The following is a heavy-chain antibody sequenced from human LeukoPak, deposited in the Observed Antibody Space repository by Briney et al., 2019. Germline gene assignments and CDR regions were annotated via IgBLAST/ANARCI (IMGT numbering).Heavy chain of an antibody. V-gene: IGHV4-39*07. CDR1: GGSISSSSYY. D-gene: IGHD7-27*01. J-gene: IGHJ4*02. CDR2: INHGGSI. Sequence: PSETLSLTCTVSGGSISSSSYYWSWIRQPPGKGLEWLGEINHGGSINYNPSLKSRVTVSVDTSKNQFSLKLNSVTAADTAVYYCARRPGTFDYWGQGTLVTVSS. CDR3: ARRPGTFDY.